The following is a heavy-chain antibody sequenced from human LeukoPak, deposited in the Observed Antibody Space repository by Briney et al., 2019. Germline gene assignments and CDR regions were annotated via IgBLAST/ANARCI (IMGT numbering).Heavy chain of an antibody. Sequence: GGSLRLSCAASGFTFSSYGMHWVRQAPGKGLEWVAFIRYDGSNKYYADSVKGRFTISRDNSKNTLYLQMNSLRAEDTAVYYCAKAGQMVRGSYYMDVWGKGATVTISS. D-gene: IGHD3-10*01. V-gene: IGHV3-30*02. CDR1: GFTFSSYG. CDR2: IRYDGSNK. CDR3: AKAGQMVRGSYYMDV. J-gene: IGHJ6*03.